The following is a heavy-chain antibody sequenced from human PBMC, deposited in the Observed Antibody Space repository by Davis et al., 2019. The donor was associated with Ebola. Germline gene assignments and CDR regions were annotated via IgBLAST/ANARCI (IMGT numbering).Heavy chain of an antibody. CDR3: TTRIGNYLTRADEY. J-gene: IGHJ4*02. CDR1: GFTFSNAW. Sequence: GESLRIFCAASGFTFSNAWMSWVRQAPGKGLEWVGRIKSKTDGGTTDYAAPVKGRFTISRDDSKNTLYLQMNSLKTEDTAVYYCTTRIGNYLTRADEYWGQGTLVTVSS. D-gene: IGHD3-10*01. V-gene: IGHV3-15*01. CDR2: IKSKTDGGTT.